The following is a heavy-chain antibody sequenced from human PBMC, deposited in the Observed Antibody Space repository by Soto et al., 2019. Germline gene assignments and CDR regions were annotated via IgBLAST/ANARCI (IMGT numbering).Heavy chain of an antibody. D-gene: IGHD3-22*01. CDR3: AAVPRTGFNYYDSSGYTLDY. Sequence: ASVKVSCKASGFTFTSSAVQWVRQARGQRLEWIGWIVVGSGNTNYAQKFQERVTITRDMSTSTAYMELSSLRSEDTAVYYCAAVPRTGFNYYDSSGYTLDYWGQGTLVTVSS. J-gene: IGHJ4*02. CDR2: IVVGSGNT. V-gene: IGHV1-58*01. CDR1: GFTFTSSA.